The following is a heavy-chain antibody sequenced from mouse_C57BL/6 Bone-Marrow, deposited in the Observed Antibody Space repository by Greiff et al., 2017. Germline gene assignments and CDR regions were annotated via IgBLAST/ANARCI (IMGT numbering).Heavy chain of an antibody. CDR2: FHPYNDDT. CDR3: ARGGNYGGYYFDY. D-gene: IGHD2-1*01. CDR1: GYTFTSYP. Sequence: QVQLQQSGAELVKPGASVKMSCKASGYTFTSYPIEWMKQIHGKSLEWIGNFHPYNDDTKYNEKFKGKAILTVEKSSSTFYLELSRLTSDDSSVYYCARGGNYGGYYFDYWGQGTTLTVSS. J-gene: IGHJ2*01. V-gene: IGHV1-47*01.